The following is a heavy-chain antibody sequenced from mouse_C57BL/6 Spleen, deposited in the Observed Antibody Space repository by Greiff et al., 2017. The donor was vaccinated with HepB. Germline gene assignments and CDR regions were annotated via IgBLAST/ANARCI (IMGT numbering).Heavy chain of an antibody. Sequence: QVQLQQSGPGLVAPSQSLSITCTVSGFSLTSYAISWVRQPPGKGLEWLGVIWTGGGTNYNSALKSRLSISKDNSKSQVFLKMNSLQTDDTARYYCARYYYGSRNYYAMDYWGQGTSVTVSS. D-gene: IGHD1-1*01. V-gene: IGHV2-9-1*01. J-gene: IGHJ4*01. CDR2: IWTGGGT. CDR1: GFSLTSYA. CDR3: ARYYYGSRNYYAMDY.